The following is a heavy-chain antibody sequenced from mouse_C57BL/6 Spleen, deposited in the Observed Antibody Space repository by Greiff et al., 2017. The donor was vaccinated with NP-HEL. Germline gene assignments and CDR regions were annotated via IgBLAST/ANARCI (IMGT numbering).Heavy chain of an antibody. Sequence: VHLVESGAELVRPGASVKLSCKASGYTFTDYYINWVKQRPGQGLEWIARIYPGSGNTYYNEKFKGKATLTAEKSSSTAYMQLSSLTSEDSAVYFCAKDSSGYEYYAMDYWGQGTSVTVSS. J-gene: IGHJ4*01. CDR1: GYTFTDYY. D-gene: IGHD3-2*02. V-gene: IGHV1-76*01. CDR3: AKDSSGYEYYAMDY. CDR2: IYPGSGNT.